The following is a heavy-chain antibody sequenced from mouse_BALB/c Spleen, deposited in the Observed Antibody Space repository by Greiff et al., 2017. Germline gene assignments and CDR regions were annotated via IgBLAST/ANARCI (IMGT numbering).Heavy chain of an antibody. D-gene: IGHD2-3*01. CDR1: GYAFTNYL. CDR3: ARGLLRAMDY. J-gene: IGHJ4*01. Sequence: QVQLKESGAELVRPGTSVKVSCKASGYAFTNYLIEWVKQRPGQGLEWIGVINPGSGGTNYNEKFKGKATLTADKSSSTAYMQLSSLTSDDSAVYFCARGLLRAMDYWGQGTSVTVSS. CDR2: INPGSGGT. V-gene: IGHV1-54*01.